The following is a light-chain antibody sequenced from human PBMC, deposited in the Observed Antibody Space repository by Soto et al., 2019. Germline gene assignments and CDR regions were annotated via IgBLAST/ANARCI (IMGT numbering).Light chain of an antibody. Sequence: QSVLTQPRSVSGSPGQSVTISCTGTSSDIGGYKYVSWYQHNPGRAPKLMIYDVTKRPSGVPDRFSASKSGNTASLTISGLQAEDEADYYCCSYAGRYTFLFRTGTKVTVL. CDR1: SSDIGGYKY. CDR3: CSYAGRYTFL. CDR2: DVT. J-gene: IGLJ1*01. V-gene: IGLV2-11*01.